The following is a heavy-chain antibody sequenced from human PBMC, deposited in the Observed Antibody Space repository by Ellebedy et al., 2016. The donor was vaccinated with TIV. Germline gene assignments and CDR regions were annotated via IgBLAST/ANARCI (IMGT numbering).Heavy chain of an antibody. Sequence: GESLKISCAASGFTFDDYAMHWVRQAPGKGLEWVSLISGDGGSTYYADSVKGRFTISRDNSKNSLYLQMNSLRTEDTALYYCAKGHLPPPAGENWFDPWGQGTLVTVSS. D-gene: IGHD2-2*01. V-gene: IGHV3-43*02. CDR1: GFTFDDYA. CDR3: AKGHLPPPAGENWFDP. CDR2: ISGDGGST. J-gene: IGHJ5*02.